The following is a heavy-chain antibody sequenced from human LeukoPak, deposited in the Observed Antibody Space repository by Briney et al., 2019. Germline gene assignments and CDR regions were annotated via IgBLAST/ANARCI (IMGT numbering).Heavy chain of an antibody. V-gene: IGHV3-15*05. Sequence: GGSLRLSCTASGSTFKNAWMTWVRQAPGKGLEWVGRVKSKTDSGTTGYAAPVKGRFTISRDIPRNTLYLQMNSLRAEDTAVYYCARVATTSSKWSLDYWGHGTLVTVSS. CDR3: ARVATTSSKWSLDY. CDR2: VKSKTDSGTT. J-gene: IGHJ4*01. D-gene: IGHD2-2*01. CDR1: GSTFKNAW.